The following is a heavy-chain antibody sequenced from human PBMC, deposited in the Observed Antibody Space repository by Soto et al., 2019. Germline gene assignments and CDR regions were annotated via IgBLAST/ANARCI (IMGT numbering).Heavy chain of an antibody. CDR3: ARGPEITLIGYVGY. Sequence: EVQLVESGGGLVQPGGSLRLSCAASGFTFSSYWMSWVRQAPGKGLEGVANIKQDGSEKYYVDSEKGRFTISRDNAKNSLSLQMNSLSGEDTAVYYCARGPEITLIGYVGYWGQGTLVTVSS. CDR1: GFTFSSYW. V-gene: IGHV3-7*01. CDR2: IKQDGSEK. J-gene: IGHJ4*02. D-gene: IGHD3-10*02.